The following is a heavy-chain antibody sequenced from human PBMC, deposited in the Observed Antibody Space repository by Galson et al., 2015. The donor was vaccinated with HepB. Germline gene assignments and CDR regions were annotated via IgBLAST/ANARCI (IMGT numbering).Heavy chain of an antibody. CDR3: AHSGLTTYYYGSESLENEYFQH. D-gene: IGHD3-10*01. CDR2: IYWDDDK. Sequence: PALVKPTQTLTLTCTFSGFSLSTSGVGVGWIRQPPGKALEWLALIYWDDDKRYSPSLKSRLTITKDTSKNQVVLTMTNMDPVDTATYYCAHSGLTTYYYGSESLENEYFQHWGQGTLVTVSS. V-gene: IGHV2-5*02. J-gene: IGHJ1*01. CDR1: GFSLSTSGVG.